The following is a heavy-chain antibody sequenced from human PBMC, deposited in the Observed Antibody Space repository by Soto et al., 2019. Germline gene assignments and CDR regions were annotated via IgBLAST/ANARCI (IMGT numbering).Heavy chain of an antibody. Sequence: VQLHESGPGLVNPSETLSLSCTVSGASVSSATYYWNWIRQPPGQPLEWIGYVYYSGSTTYNPSLKSRVTISLDPYKDQFSLKLSSVTAADTAVYYCAITRDNNIIYSYALHVWGPGTPVTVSS. D-gene: IGHD1-20*01. V-gene: IGHV4-61*01. J-gene: IGHJ6*02. CDR1: GASVSSATYY. CDR2: VYYSGST. CDR3: AITRDNNIIYSYALHV.